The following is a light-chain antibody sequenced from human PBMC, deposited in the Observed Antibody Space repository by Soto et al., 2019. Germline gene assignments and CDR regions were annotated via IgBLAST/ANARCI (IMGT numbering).Light chain of an antibody. V-gene: IGLV2-14*01. Sequence: QSALTQPASVSGSPGQSIIISCTGTSSDVGGYNYVSWYQQHPGKAPKLMIYGVINRPSGVSNRFTGSKSGNTASLTISGLQAEDEADYYCSSYTSGRTWVFGGGTQLTVL. J-gene: IGLJ3*02. CDR2: GVI. CDR3: SSYTSGRTWV. CDR1: SSDVGGYNY.